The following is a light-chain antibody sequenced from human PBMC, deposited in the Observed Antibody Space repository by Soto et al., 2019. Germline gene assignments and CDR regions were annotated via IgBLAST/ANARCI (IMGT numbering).Light chain of an antibody. J-gene: IGKJ1*01. CDR1: QSISNS. Sequence: DIQMTQSPSILSVSVGDRVTITCRASQSISNSLAWYQQRPGTAPKLLIYDASTLENGVPSRFSGSGSGTEFTLTISSLQPDDSATYYCQQYSYYRTFGQRA. V-gene: IGKV1-5*01. CDR3: QQYSYYRT. CDR2: DAS.